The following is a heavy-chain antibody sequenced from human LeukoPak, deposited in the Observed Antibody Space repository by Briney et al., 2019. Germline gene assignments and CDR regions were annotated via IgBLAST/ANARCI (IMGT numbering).Heavy chain of an antibody. J-gene: IGHJ4*02. D-gene: IGHD4-17*01. CDR1: GFTVSNNY. CDR2: IYGGGTT. V-gene: IGHV3-53*01. Sequence: GGSLRLSCAASGFTVSNNYMSWVRQAPGKGLEWVSLIYGGGTTYFADSVKGRFTISSDSSKNTLYLQMNSLRAEDTAVYYCARAPNYGDYGGQWGRGTLVTVSS. CDR3: ARAPNYGDYGGQ.